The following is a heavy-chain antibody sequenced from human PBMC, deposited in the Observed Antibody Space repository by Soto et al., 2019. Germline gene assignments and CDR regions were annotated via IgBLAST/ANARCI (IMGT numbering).Heavy chain of an antibody. CDR3: AREVQYWFDP. Sequence: SETLSLTCTVSADSISSYYWSWIRQPPGKGLEWIGYIYYSGTTSYNPSLESRVTISIDTSNNQFSLRLSSVTAADTAVYYCAREVQYWFDPWGQGLLVTVSS. CDR1: ADSISSYY. V-gene: IGHV4-59*01. D-gene: IGHD1-1*01. J-gene: IGHJ5*02. CDR2: IYYSGTT.